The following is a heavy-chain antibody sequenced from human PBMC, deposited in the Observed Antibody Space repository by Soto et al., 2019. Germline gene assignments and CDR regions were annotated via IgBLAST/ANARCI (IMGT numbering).Heavy chain of an antibody. D-gene: IGHD3-10*01. J-gene: IGHJ6*03. Sequence: HVQLVESGGGVVQPGGSLRLSCAASEFTFSRHGMHWVRQAPGKGLQWVGVIWSDGSNERYADSVKGRFTISRDNSKNTLYLQMNSLRAEDTAVYYCARERTFGENNHNYMDVWGTGITVTVSS. CDR1: EFTFSRHG. CDR3: ARERTFGENNHNYMDV. V-gene: IGHV3-33*01. CDR2: IWSDGSNE.